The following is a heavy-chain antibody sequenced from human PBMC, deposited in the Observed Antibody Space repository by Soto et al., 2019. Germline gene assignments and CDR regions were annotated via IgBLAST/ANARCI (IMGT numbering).Heavy chain of an antibody. D-gene: IGHD1-26*01. CDR1: GYSFTGYY. V-gene: IGHV1-2*02. Sequence: ASGRVSCKASGYSFTGYYMYWVRQAPGQGLEWMGWINLNSGGTKYAQKFQGRVSMTRDTSISTAYMELSSLTSGDTAMYYCATVAGATFYGMDVWGQGTTVTVSS. CDR3: ATVAGATFYGMDV. J-gene: IGHJ6*02. CDR2: INLNSGGT.